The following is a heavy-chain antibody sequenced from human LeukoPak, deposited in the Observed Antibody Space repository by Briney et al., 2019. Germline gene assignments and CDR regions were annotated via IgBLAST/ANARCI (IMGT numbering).Heavy chain of an antibody. D-gene: IGHD3-10*01. CDR2: IWYDGSNK. CDR3: TRDRGNSRFDP. J-gene: IGHJ5*02. Sequence: GRSLRLSCAASGFTFSSYGMHWVRQAPGKGLEWVAVIWYDGSNKYYADSVKGRFTIPRDNSKNTLYLQMNSLRAEDTAVYYCTRDRGNSRFDPWGQGTLVTVSS. CDR1: GFTFSSYG. V-gene: IGHV3-33*01.